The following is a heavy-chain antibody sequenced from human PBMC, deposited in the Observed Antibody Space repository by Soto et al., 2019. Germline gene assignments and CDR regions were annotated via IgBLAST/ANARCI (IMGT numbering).Heavy chain of an antibody. J-gene: IGHJ5*02. V-gene: IGHV4-34*01. CDR1: GGSFSGYY. CDR2: INHSGST. Sequence: SETLSLTCAVYGGSFSGYYWSWIRQPPGKGLEWIGEINHSGSTNYNPSLKSRVTISVDTSKNQFSLKLSSVTAADTAVYYCARSRPPSLGPWGQGTLVTVSS. D-gene: IGHD6-6*01. CDR3: ARSRPPSLGP.